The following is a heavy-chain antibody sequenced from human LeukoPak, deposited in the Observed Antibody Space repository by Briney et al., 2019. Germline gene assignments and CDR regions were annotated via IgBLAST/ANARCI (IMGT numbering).Heavy chain of an antibody. CDR2: INHSGST. Sequence: PGGSLRLSCAASGFTFSDYYMSWIRQAPGRGLEWIGEINHSGSTNYNPSLKSRVTISVDTSKNQFSLKLSSVTAADTAVYYCARSFGMVPAIYEVWGQGTLVTVSS. CDR3: ARSFGMVPAIYEV. D-gene: IGHD2-2*01. CDR1: GFTFSDYY. V-gene: IGHV4-34*01. J-gene: IGHJ4*02.